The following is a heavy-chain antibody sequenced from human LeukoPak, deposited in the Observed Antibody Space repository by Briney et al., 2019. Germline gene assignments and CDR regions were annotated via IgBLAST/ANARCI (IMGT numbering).Heavy chain of an antibody. V-gene: IGHV3-53*01. CDR2: IYSDNT. J-gene: IGHJ6*03. CDR3: ARCGYSGYEPLYYYYYYMDV. CDR1: GFTVSSNS. Sequence: GGSLRLSCTVSGFTVSSNSMSWVRQAPGEGLEWVSFIYSDNTHYSDSVKGRFTISRDNSKNTLYLQMNSLRAEDTAVYYCARCGYSGYEPLYYYYYYMDVWGKGTTVTVSS. D-gene: IGHD5-12*01.